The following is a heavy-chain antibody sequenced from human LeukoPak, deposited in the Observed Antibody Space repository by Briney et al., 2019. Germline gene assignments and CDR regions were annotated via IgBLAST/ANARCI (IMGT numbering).Heavy chain of an antibody. D-gene: IGHD2-8*01. Sequence: PSETLSLTCAVYGGSFSGYYWSWIRQPPGKGLEWIGEINHSGSTNYNPSLKSRVTISVDTSKNQFSLKLSSVTAADTAVYYCATANLYSDAFDYWGQGILVTVSS. CDR2: INHSGST. CDR1: GGSFSGYY. J-gene: IGHJ4*02. V-gene: IGHV4-34*01. CDR3: ATANLYSDAFDY.